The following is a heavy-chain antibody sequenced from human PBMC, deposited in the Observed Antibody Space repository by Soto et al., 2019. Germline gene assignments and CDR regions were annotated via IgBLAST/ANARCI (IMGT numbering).Heavy chain of an antibody. Sequence: PGGSLRLSCAASGFTFSSYAMHWVRQAPGKGLEWVSVIYSGGSTYYADSVKGRFTISRDNSKNTLYLQMNSLRAEDTAVYYCAALIAAAVVDYWGQGTLVTVSS. CDR2: IYSGGST. D-gene: IGHD6-13*01. CDR3: AALIAAAVVDY. CDR1: GFTFSSYA. J-gene: IGHJ4*02. V-gene: IGHV3-66*01.